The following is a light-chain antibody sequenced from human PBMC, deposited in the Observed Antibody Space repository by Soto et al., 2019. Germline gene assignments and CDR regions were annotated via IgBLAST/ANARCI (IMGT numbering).Light chain of an antibody. CDR1: QSVSNW. J-gene: IGKJ1*01. V-gene: IGKV1-5*01. CDR2: DAS. Sequence: DIQMSQSASALSASVGDRVTITCRASQSVSNWLAWYQQKPGKAPELLIYDASSLESGVPSRFSGSGSGTEFTLTISGLQPDDFATYFCQQYHSYSWTFGQGTKVDI. CDR3: QQYHSYSWT.